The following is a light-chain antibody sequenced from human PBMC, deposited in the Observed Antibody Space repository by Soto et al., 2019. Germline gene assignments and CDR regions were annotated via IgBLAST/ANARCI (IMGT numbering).Light chain of an antibody. CDR2: GAS. CDR3: QQLNSYTIT. Sequence: DIQMTQSPSSLSASVGDSVTITCRASQSVRNYLNWYQHKPGKAPKLLIYGASRLQTGVPSRFSGSGSGTDFTLHVSSLQPEDFATYYCQQLNSYTITFGQGTRLEMK. J-gene: IGKJ5*01. V-gene: IGKV1-39*01. CDR1: QSVRNY.